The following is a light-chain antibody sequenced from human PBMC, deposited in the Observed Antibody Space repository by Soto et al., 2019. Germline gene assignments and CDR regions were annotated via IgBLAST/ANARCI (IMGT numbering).Light chain of an antibody. Sequence: QSVLTQPPSVSGAPGQRVSISCTGSTSNIGAPYDVHWYQHLPGTAPKLLIYGDNNRPSGVPDRFSGSKSGTSASLAITRLQAEDEADYYCCSYAGSWVFGGGTQLTVL. CDR2: GDN. CDR3: CSYAGSWV. J-gene: IGLJ3*02. CDR1: TSNIGAPYD. V-gene: IGLV1-40*01.